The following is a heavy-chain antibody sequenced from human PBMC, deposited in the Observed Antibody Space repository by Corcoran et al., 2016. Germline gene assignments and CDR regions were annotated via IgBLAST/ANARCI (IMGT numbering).Heavy chain of an antibody. D-gene: IGHD1-26*01. CDR2: TYYRSKWNN. V-gene: IGHV6-1*01. J-gene: IGHJ5*02. CDR1: GDSVSSNSAT. CDR3: ARSAYYKEWFDP. Sequence: QVHLQQSGPGLVKPSQTLSLTCAISGDSVSSNSATWNWIRQSPSRGLEWLGRTYYRSKWNNDYAVSVKSRITINPDTSKNQVPLQLNSVTPEDTAVYYCARSAYYKEWFDPWGQGTLVTVSS.